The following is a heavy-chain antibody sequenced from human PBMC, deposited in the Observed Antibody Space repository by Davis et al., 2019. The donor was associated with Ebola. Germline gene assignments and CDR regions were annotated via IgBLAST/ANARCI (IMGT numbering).Heavy chain of an antibody. D-gene: IGHD6-13*01. CDR1: GYTFTSYG. V-gene: IGHV1-18*01. CDR2: ISAYNDNT. CDR3: ARGNPPYSSSWYWVGDY. Sequence: AASVKVSCKASGYTFTSYGISWVRQAPGQGLEWMGWISAYNDNTNYAQKLQGRVTMTTDTSTSTAYMELSSLRSEDTAVYYCARGNPPYSSSWYWVGDYWGQGTLVTVSS. J-gene: IGHJ4*02.